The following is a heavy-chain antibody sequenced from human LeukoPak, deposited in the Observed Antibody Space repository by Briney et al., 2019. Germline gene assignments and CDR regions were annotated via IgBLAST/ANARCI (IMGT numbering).Heavy chain of an antibody. J-gene: IGHJ4*02. Sequence: SETLSLTCTVSGGSISSYYWSWIRQPPGKGLEWIGSIYYSGSTNYIPSLKSRVTIPVDTSKNQFSLKLSSMTAADTAVYYCAREPNSKYFDYWGQGTLVTVSS. V-gene: IGHV4-59*01. CDR1: GGSISSYY. CDR3: AREPNSKYFDY. CDR2: IYYSGST.